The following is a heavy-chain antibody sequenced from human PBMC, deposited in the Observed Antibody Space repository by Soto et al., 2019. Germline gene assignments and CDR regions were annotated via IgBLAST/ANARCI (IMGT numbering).Heavy chain of an antibody. V-gene: IGHV1-2*02. J-gene: IGHJ4*02. CDR3: ARVPSNSAFDY. D-gene: IGHD6-6*01. Sequence: GASVKVSCKASGYTFTDYNFHWVRQAPGQGLEWMGWVNPNSGGTNYAQKFQGRVTMTRDTSISTVYMELSRLRSDDTAVYYCARVPSNSAFDYWGQGTLVTSPQ. CDR2: VNPNSGGT. CDR1: GYTFTDYN.